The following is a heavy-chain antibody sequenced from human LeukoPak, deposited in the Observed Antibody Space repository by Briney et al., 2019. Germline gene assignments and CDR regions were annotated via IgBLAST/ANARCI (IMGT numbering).Heavy chain of an antibody. CDR2: ISYHGSDE. J-gene: IGHJ4*02. CDR3: ARVHDTTGYFHYFDS. Sequence: PGRSLRLSCEASGVTFNTYPMHCVRQAPDKGLEWVAMISYHGSDEYYADSVKGRFTISRDNAKNTVYLQMNNPRVEDTAMYYCARVHDTTGYFHYFDSWGQGTLVTVSS. CDR1: GVTFNTYP. D-gene: IGHD3-9*01. V-gene: IGHV3-30*04.